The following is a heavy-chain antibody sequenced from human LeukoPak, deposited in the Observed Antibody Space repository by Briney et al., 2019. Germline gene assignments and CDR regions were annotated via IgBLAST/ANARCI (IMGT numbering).Heavy chain of an antibody. CDR2: IYYSGST. D-gene: IGHD4-17*01. Sequence: SETLSLTCTVSGGSISSYYWSWIRQPPGKGLEWIGYIYYSGSTDYNPSLKSRVTISVDTSKNQFSLKLSSVTAADTAVYYCARDEFGDFQGFDYWGQGTRVTVSS. V-gene: IGHV4-59*12. CDR3: ARDEFGDFQGFDY. J-gene: IGHJ4*02. CDR1: GGSISSYY.